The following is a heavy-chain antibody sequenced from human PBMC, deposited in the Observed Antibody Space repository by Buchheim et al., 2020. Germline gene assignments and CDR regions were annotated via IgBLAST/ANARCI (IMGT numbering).Heavy chain of an antibody. J-gene: IGHJ6*02. D-gene: IGHD2-2*01. CDR1: GFTFSSYG. CDR3: AKDRRRYGPPCCYDMSLGVTYGREV. CDR2: ISYDGSNK. V-gene: IGHV3-30*18. Sequence: QVQLVESGGGVVQPGRSLRLSCAASGFTFSSYGMHWVRPAPGKGLEWVAVISYDGSNKYYADSVKGRFTISRDNSKNTLYLQMTSRRAADPAVYYWAKDRRRYGPPCCYDMSLGVTYGREVWAQETT.